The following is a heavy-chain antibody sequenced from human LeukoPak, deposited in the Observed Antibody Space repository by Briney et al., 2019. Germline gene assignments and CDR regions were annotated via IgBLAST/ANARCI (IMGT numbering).Heavy chain of an antibody. J-gene: IGHJ3*02. D-gene: IGHD6-19*01. V-gene: IGHV1-24*01. Sequence: ASVKVSCKVSGYTLTELSMHWVRQAPGKGLEWMGGFDPEDGETIYAQKFQGRVTMTEDTSTDTAYMELSGLRSEDTAVYYCATVYLGGSGWYPRGYAFDIWGQGTMVTVSS. CDR2: FDPEDGET. CDR1: GYTLTELS. CDR3: ATVYLGGSGWYPRGYAFDI.